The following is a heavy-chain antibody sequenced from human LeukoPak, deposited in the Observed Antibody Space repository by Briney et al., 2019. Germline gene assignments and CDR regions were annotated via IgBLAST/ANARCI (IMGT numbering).Heavy chain of an antibody. CDR1: GLTFSSYE. CDR2: ISSSGSTI. J-gene: IGHJ3*02. D-gene: IGHD3-10*01. Sequence: PGGALRLSCAASGLTFSSYEMNWVRQAPAKGRGWVSYISSSGSTIYYADSVKGRFTISRGNAKNSLYLQMNSLREEDTAVYYCARVTEGITMVRGVIGVFDIWGQGTMVTVSS. V-gene: IGHV3-48*03. CDR3: ARVTEGITMVRGVIGVFDI.